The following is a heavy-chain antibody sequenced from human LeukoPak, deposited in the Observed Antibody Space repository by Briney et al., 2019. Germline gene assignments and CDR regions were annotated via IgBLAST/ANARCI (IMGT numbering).Heavy chain of an antibody. D-gene: IGHD3-10*01. Sequence: ASVNVSCKASGYTFTSYDINWVRQATGQGLEWMGWMNPNSGNTGYAQKFQGRVTMTRNTSISTAYMELSSLRSEHPAVYYCARGFAYYYGSGSYYSNRPNWFDPWGQGTLVTVSS. V-gene: IGHV1-8*01. J-gene: IGHJ5*02. CDR3: ARGFAYYYGSGSYYSNRPNWFDP. CDR1: GYTFTSYD. CDR2: MNPNSGNT.